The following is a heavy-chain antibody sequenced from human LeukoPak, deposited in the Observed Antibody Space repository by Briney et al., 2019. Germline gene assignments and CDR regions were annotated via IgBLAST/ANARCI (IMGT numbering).Heavy chain of an antibody. V-gene: IGHV3-64D*09. J-gene: IGHJ4*02. CDR1: GFTFSAYA. Sequence: PGGSLRLSCSASGFTFSAYAMYWVRQAPGKGLEYVSGISSNGGSSFYADSVKGRFTISRDNSKNTLYLQMSSLRPEDTAVYYCVKGIVVVTARAFDYWGQGTLVTVSS. D-gene: IGHD2-21*02. CDR2: ISSNGGSS. CDR3: VKGIVVVTARAFDY.